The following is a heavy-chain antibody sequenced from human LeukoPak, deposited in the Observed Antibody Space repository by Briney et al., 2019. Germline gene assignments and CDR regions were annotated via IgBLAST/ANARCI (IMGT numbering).Heavy chain of an antibody. CDR3: ARLMGTVTIYDF. CDR2: IRPDGSQD. CDR1: GFTFSNSW. V-gene: IGHV3-7*01. D-gene: IGHD1-7*01. Sequence: GGSLRLSCVAPGFTFSNSWMSWVRQAPGKGLEWVASIRPDGSQDYYMDSVKGRFTISRGNAENSLFLQMNSLRAEDTAVYFCARLMGTVTIYDFWGQGTLVRVSS. J-gene: IGHJ4*02.